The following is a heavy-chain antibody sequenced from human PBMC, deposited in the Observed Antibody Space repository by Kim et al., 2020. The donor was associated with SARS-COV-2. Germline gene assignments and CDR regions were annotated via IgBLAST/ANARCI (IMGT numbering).Heavy chain of an antibody. D-gene: IGHD2-2*01. J-gene: IGHJ4*02. CDR2: MSYDGGSI. CDR1: GFTFSRHG. V-gene: IGHV3-30*18. CDR3: AKVSVPSWHSGYFDY. Sequence: GGSLRLSCVASGFTFSRHGMHWLRQVPGKGLEWVAVMSYDGGSISYADSVKGRFTISRDNAKNTLYLQMNTLRAEDTAVYYCAKVSVPSWHSGYFDYWVEGTVVTVSS.